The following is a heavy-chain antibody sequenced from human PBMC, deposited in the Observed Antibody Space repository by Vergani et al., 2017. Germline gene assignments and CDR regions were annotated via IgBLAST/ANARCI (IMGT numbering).Heavy chain of an antibody. V-gene: IGHV1-69*18. CDR1: GGTFSSYA. CDR2: IIPIFGTA. CDR3: ARDQDIVVVPAALLSSYYYYGMDV. Sequence: QVQLVQSGAEVKKPGSSVKVSCKASGGTFSSYAISWVRQAPGQGLEWMGRIIPIFGTANYAQQFQGRVTITADESTSTAYMELRSLSAEDTAVYYCARDQDIVVVPAALLSSYYYYGMDVWGQGTTVTVSS. J-gene: IGHJ6*02. D-gene: IGHD2-2*02.